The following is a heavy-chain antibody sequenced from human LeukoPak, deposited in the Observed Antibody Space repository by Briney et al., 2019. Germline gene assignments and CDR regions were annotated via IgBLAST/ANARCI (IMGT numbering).Heavy chain of an antibody. CDR1: GFTFSSYA. V-gene: IGHV3-30*04. D-gene: IGHD6-13*01. CDR2: ISYDRSNK. J-gene: IGHJ5*02. CDR3: ARGDKQLVFNRNKGGFDP. Sequence: GRSLRLSCAASGFTFSSYAMHWVRQAPGKGLEWVTIISYDRSNKYYADSVKGRFTISRDNSKNTLYLQMNSLRTEDTAVYYCARGDKQLVFNRNKGGFDPWGQGTLVTVSS.